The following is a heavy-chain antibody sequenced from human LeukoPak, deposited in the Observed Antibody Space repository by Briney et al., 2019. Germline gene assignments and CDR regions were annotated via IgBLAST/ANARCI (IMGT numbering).Heavy chain of an antibody. CDR1: GGSISSGGYY. CDR3: AREYYYDSGGYYLPNYYYYGMDV. CDR2: IYYSEST. Sequence: PSQTLSLTCTVSGGSISSGGYYWSWIRQHPGKGLESFGYIYYSESTYYNPSLKSRVTISVDTSKNQFSLKLSSVTAADTAVYYCAREYYYDSGGYYLPNYYYYGMDVWGQGTRVSVSS. V-gene: IGHV4-31*03. J-gene: IGHJ6*02. D-gene: IGHD3-22*01.